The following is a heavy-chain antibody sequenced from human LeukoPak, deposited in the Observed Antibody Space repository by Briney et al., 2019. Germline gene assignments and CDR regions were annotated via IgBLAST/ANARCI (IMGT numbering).Heavy chain of an antibody. V-gene: IGHV5-51*01. J-gene: IGHJ4*02. CDR3: ASKNYFWSGYYDY. CDR1: GYSFTSYW. CDR2: IYPGDSDT. Sequence: GESLQISCKGSGYSFTSYWIGWVRQMPGKGLEWMGIIYPGDSDTRYSPSFQGQVTISADKSISTAYLQWSSLKASDTAMYYCASKNYFWSGYYDYWGQGTLVTVSS. D-gene: IGHD3-3*01.